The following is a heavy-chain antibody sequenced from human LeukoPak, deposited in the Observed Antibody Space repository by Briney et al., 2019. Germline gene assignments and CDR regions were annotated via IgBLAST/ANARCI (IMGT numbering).Heavy chain of an antibody. CDR2: INPSGGST. Sequence: ASVKVSCTASGYTFINYYMHWVRQAPGQGLEWMGIINPSGGSTNYAQKFQGRVTMTRDTSTSTVYMELSSLRSEDTAVYYCARAEVIVGTTGFDYWGQGTLVTVSS. D-gene: IGHD1-26*01. J-gene: IGHJ4*02. V-gene: IGHV1-46*01. CDR1: GYTFINYY. CDR3: ARAEVIVGTTGFDY.